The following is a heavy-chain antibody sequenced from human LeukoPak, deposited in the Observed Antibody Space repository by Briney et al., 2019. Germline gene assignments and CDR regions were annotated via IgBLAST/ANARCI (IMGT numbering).Heavy chain of an antibody. Sequence: PGGSLRLSCAASGFTLEGLGMHWVRQAPGKGLEWVAFIRYDESQKLYIDSVKGRFSISRDTSKNVLYLQMNSLRAGDTAVYYCAKCYYDGRDSAFGDWGQGTPVTVSS. CDR3: AKCYYDGRDSAFGD. V-gene: IGHV3-30*02. CDR1: GFTLEGLG. D-gene: IGHD1-26*01. J-gene: IGHJ4*02. CDR2: IRYDESQK.